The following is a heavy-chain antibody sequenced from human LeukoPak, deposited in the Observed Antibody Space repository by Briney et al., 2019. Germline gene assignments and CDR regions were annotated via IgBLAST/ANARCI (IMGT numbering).Heavy chain of an antibody. D-gene: IGHD1-7*01. CDR3: AREGRNYPPDY. Sequence: SETLSLTCTVSGGSISSGSYYWSWIRQPAGKGLEWIGRIYTSGSTNYNPSLKSRVTISVDTSKNQFSLKLSSVTAADTAVYYCAREGRNYPPDYWGQGTLVTVSS. CDR2: IYTSGST. J-gene: IGHJ4*02. V-gene: IGHV4-61*02. CDR1: GGSISSGSYY.